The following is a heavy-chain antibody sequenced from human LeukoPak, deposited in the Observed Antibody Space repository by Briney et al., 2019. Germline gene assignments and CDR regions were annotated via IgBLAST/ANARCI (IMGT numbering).Heavy chain of an antibody. CDR1: GGSISSGSYY. CDR3: ARAAYYDFWSGHGDAFDI. Sequence: PSETLSLTCTVSGGSISSGSYYWGWIRQPPGKGLEWIRYIYYSGSTNYNPSLKSRVTISVDTSKNQFSLKLSSVTAADTAVYYCARAAYYDFWSGHGDAFDIWGQGTMVTVSS. V-gene: IGHV4-61*01. CDR2: IYYSGST. D-gene: IGHD3-3*01. J-gene: IGHJ3*02.